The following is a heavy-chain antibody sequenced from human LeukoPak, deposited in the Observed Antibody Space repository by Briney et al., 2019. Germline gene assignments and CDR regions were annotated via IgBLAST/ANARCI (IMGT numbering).Heavy chain of an antibody. CDR3: ARYGSAHWFDP. CDR2: IRYSGST. CDR1: GGSISSYD. J-gene: IGHJ5*02. V-gene: IGHV4-59*01. D-gene: IGHD4-17*01. Sequence: PSETLSLTCTVSGGSISSYDLSWIRQAPGKGLEWIGFIRYSGSTNYNPSLKSRVTISVDTSKNQFSLRLTSVTAADTAVYYCARYGSAHWFDPWGQGTLVTVSS.